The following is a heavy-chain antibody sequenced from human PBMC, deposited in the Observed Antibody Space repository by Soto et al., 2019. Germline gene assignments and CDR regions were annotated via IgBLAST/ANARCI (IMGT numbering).Heavy chain of an antibody. V-gene: IGHV3-23*01. CDR2: ISGPGATI. D-gene: IGHD3-10*01. J-gene: IGHJ4*02. Sequence: EVPLLEAGGNLIQPGGSLRLSCAASGFTFSSYAMSWVRQAPGQGLEWLSAISGPGATIYYADSEKGRFTISRDNSKNTLYLQMNSLTAEDTAVYYCAKMLTMVRGVTGLRDFDFWGQGTLVTVSS. CDR3: AKMLTMVRGVTGLRDFDF. CDR1: GFTFSSYA.